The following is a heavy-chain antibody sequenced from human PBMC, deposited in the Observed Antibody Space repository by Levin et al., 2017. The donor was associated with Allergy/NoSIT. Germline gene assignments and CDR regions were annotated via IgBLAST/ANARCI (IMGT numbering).Heavy chain of an antibody. CDR2: IYSGGST. D-gene: IGHD6-19*01. V-gene: IGHV3-66*02. Sequence: GGSLRLSCAASGFTVSSNYMSWVRQAPGKGLEWVSVIYSGGSTYYADSVKGRFTISRDNSKNTLYLQMNSLRAEDTAVYYCAGVAVAGRKGPFDYWGQGTLVTVSS. J-gene: IGHJ4*02. CDR3: AGVAVAGRKGPFDY. CDR1: GFTVSSNY.